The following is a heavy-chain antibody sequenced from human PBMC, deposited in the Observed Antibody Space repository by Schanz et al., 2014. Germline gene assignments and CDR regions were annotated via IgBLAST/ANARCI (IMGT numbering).Heavy chain of an antibody. CDR1: GFTASSHS. V-gene: IGHV3-21*04. J-gene: IGHJ3*02. CDR3: AKGRFGELSAFDI. D-gene: IGHD3-10*01. Sequence: EVQLLESGGGLVKPGGSLRLSCGVSGFTASSHSMNWVRQAPGKGLEWVSSISSRSSHIYYADSVKGRFTVSRDNAKNSLFLQMNSLRAEDTAVYYCAKGRFGELSAFDIWGQGTMVTVSS. CDR2: ISSRSSHI.